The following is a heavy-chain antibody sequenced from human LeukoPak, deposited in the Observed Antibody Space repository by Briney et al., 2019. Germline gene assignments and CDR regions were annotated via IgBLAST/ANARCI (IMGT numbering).Heavy chain of an antibody. Sequence: ASVKVSCKVSGYTLTELSMHWVRQAPGKGLERMGGFDPEDGETIYAQKFQGRVTMAEDTSTDTAYMELSSLRSEDTAVYYCATAGTISMIDAFDIWGQGTMVTVSS. V-gene: IGHV1-24*01. D-gene: IGHD3-22*01. J-gene: IGHJ3*02. CDR2: FDPEDGET. CDR3: ATAGTISMIDAFDI. CDR1: GYTLTELS.